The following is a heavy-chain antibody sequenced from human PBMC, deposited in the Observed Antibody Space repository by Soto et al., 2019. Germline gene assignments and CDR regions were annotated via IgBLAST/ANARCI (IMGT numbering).Heavy chain of an antibody. J-gene: IGHJ4*02. CDR3: ARCYDILTGPFDY. V-gene: IGHV3-30*03. CDR2: ISYDGSNK. D-gene: IGHD3-9*01. CDR1: GFTFSSYG. Sequence: PGVSLRLSCAASGFTFSSYGMHWVRQAPGKGLEWVAVISYDGSNKYYADSVKGRFTISRDNSKNTLYLQMNSLRAEDTAVYYCARCYDILTGPFDYWGQGTLVTVSS.